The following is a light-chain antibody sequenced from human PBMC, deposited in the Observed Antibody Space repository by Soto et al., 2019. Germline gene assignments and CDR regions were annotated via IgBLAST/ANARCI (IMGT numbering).Light chain of an antibody. V-gene: IGKV3-15*01. J-gene: IGKJ4*01. CDR1: QSISDT. CDR2: GAS. CDR3: QQYSSWSPLT. Sequence: ETVMTQSPATLSVSPGGRATLSCRASQSISDTLAWYQQKPGQAPRLLIHGASTRATGFPARFSGSGSGTDFTLTISSLQSEDFAIYYCQQYSSWSPLTFGGGTKVEI.